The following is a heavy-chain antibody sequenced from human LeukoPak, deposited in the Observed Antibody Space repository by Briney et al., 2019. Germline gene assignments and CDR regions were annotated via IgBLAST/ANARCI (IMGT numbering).Heavy chain of an antibody. Sequence: GGSLRLSCAASGFTFSSYWMSWVRQAPGKGLERVANIKQDGSEKYYVDSVKGRFTISRDNAKNSLYLQMNSLRDEDTAVYYCARSYYYDSSGYLISYYFDYWGQGTLVTVS. J-gene: IGHJ4*02. CDR3: ARSYYYDSSGYLISYYFDY. CDR2: IKQDGSEK. D-gene: IGHD3-22*01. V-gene: IGHV3-7*01. CDR1: GFTFSSYW.